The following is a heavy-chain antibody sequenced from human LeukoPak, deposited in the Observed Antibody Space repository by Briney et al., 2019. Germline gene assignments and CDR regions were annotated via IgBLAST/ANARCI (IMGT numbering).Heavy chain of an antibody. D-gene: IGHD2-21*02. Sequence: PWGSLRLSCAASGFTFSDYYMSWIRQAPGKGLEWVSSISSSSSYIYYADSVKGRFTISRDNAKNSLYLQMNSLRAEDTAVYYCARGHIVVVTATRPFDYWGQGTLVTVSS. CDR1: GFTFSDYY. CDR2: ISSSSSYI. V-gene: IGHV3-11*06. CDR3: ARGHIVVVTATRPFDY. J-gene: IGHJ4*02.